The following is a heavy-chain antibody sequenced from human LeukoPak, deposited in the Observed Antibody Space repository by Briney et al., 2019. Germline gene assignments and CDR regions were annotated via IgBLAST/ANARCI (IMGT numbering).Heavy chain of an antibody. V-gene: IGHV4-30-4*01. D-gene: IGHD2-15*01. J-gene: IGHJ3*02. CDR3: ARDCSGGSCYGAFDI. CDR1: GASIRSGDYY. Sequence: SETLSLTCAVSGASIRSGDYYWSWIRQPPGKGLEWIGYIYDSGGTYYNPSLKSRITISVDTSENRFSLKLSSVTATDTAVYYCARDCSGGSCYGAFDIWGQGTMVTVSS. CDR2: IYDSGGT.